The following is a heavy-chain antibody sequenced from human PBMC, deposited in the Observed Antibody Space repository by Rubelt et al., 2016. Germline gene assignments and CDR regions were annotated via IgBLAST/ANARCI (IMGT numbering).Heavy chain of an antibody. CDR1: GFTFTTYW. CDR2: ITSDGTT. Sequence: GSLRLSCAASGFTFTTYWMSWVRQAPGKGLEWVSAITSDGTTYYANSVKGLFAISRDNSRNTLYLQMSSLRAEDTAVYYCAKSRAVADPFNYWGQGTLVTVSS. V-gene: IGHV3-23*01. J-gene: IGHJ4*02. D-gene: IGHD6-19*01. CDR3: AKSRAVADPFNY.